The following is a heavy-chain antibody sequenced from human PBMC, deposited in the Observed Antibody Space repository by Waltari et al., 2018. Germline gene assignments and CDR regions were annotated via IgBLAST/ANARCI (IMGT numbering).Heavy chain of an antibody. D-gene: IGHD5-18*01. V-gene: IGHV1-69*10. CDR2: INHILGIA. CDR1: GGTFSSYA. CDR3: ASQRGYRNYYMDV. J-gene: IGHJ6*03. Sequence: QVQLVQSGAEVKKPGSSVKVSCKASGGTFSSYAISWVRKAPGQGLEWMGGINHILGIANDAERFQGSVTITADKSTSTAYMELRSLRSEDTAVYYWASQRGYRNYYMDVWGKGTTVTVSS.